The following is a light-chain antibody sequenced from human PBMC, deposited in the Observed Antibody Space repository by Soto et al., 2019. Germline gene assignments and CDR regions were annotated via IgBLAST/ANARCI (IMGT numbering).Light chain of an antibody. Sequence: ETVMTQSPVTLSLSPGDRATLSCRASHSVRSNLAWYQQKPGQPPRLLIYAASTRATGIPGRFSGSGSGTEFTLTISSLQSEDSAVYYCQKYNSAPRAFGQGTKVEI. V-gene: IGKV3-15*01. CDR2: AAS. J-gene: IGKJ1*01. CDR1: HSVRSN. CDR3: QKYNSAPRA.